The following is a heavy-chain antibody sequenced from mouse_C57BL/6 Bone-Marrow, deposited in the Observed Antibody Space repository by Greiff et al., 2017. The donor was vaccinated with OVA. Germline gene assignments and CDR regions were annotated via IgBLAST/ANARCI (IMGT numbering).Heavy chain of an antibody. Sequence: QVQLKQPGAELVKPGASVKLSCKASGYTFTSYWMQWVKQRPGQGLEWIGEIDPSDSYTNYNQKFKGKATLTVDTSSSTAYMQLSSLTSEDSAVYYCARGGGYDGYWGQGTTLTVSS. V-gene: IGHV1-50*01. CDR3: ARGGGYDGY. D-gene: IGHD2-2*01. J-gene: IGHJ2*01. CDR1: GYTFTSYW. CDR2: IDPSDSYT.